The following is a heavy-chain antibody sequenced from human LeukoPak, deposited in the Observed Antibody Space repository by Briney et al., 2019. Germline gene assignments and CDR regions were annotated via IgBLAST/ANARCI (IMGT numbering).Heavy chain of an antibody. V-gene: IGHV4-4*07. J-gene: IGHJ4*02. CDR2: IYTSGST. D-gene: IGHD4-17*01. CDR3: ARVLYGDYGLDY. Sequence: SETLSLTCTVSGGSISSYYWSWIRQPAGKGLGWIGRIYTSGSTNYNPSLKSRVTMSVDTSKNQFSLKLSSVTAADTAVYYCARVLYGDYGLDYWGQGTLVTVSS. CDR1: GGSISSYY.